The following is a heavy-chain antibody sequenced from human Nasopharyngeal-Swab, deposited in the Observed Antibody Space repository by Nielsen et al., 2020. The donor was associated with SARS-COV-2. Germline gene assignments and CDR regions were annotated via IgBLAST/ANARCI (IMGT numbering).Heavy chain of an antibody. Sequence: SLKISCEASGFTFGDYGMHWVRQAPGKGLEWVSAISWNSGTIGYADSVKGRFTTSRDNAKNSLYLQMNSLRPEDTALYYCARDSWVSENKYNAMDVWGQGTTVTVSS. J-gene: IGHJ6*02. CDR2: ISWNSGTI. CDR1: GFTFGDYG. D-gene: IGHD1/OR15-1a*01. V-gene: IGHV3-9*01. CDR3: ARDSWVSENKYNAMDV.